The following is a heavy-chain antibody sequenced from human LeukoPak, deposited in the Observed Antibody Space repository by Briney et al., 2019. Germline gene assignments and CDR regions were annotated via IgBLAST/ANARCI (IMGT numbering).Heavy chain of an antibody. V-gene: IGHV4-59*12. D-gene: IGHD3-10*01. Sequence: SETLSLTCTVSGGSISSYYWSWIRQPPGKGLEWIGYVYYSGSTNYNPSLKSRVTISVDTSKNQISLKLNSVTAADTAVYYCARDRLLWFGELDSWGQGTLVIVSS. J-gene: IGHJ5*01. CDR2: VYYSGST. CDR1: GGSISSYY. CDR3: ARDRLLWFGELDS.